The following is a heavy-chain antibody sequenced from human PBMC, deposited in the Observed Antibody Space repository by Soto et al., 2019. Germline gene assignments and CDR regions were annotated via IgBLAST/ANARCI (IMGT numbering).Heavy chain of an antibody. CDR2: IYYSGST. CDR1: GGSISSSSYY. Sequence: SETLSLTCTVSGGSISSSSYYWGWIRQPPGKGLEWIGSIYYSGSTYYNPSLKSRVTISVDTSKNQFSLKLSSVTAADTAVYYCARHEVDYDFCLWFDPWGQGTLVTVSS. D-gene: IGHD3-3*01. J-gene: IGHJ5*02. V-gene: IGHV4-39*01. CDR3: ARHEVDYDFCLWFDP.